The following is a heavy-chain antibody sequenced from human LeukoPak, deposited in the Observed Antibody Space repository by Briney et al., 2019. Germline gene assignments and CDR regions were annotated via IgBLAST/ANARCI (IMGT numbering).Heavy chain of an antibody. Sequence: ASVKVSCKASGYTFSGYYIHWVRQAPGQGLEWMGWINPKNGGREYTQRYEGRVTLTRDLSTSTAYMELSRLRSDDTAVYYCAREHPEGGYLRDPYPFDYWGQGTLVTVSS. D-gene: IGHD5-18*01. V-gene: IGHV1-2*02. J-gene: IGHJ4*02. CDR2: INPKNGGR. CDR3: AREHPEGGYLRDPYPFDY. CDR1: GYTFSGYY.